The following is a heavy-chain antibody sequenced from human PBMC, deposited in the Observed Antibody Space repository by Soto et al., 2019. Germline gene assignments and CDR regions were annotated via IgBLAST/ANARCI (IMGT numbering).Heavy chain of an antibody. CDR3: ARVGIVVVPAATYYFDY. V-gene: IGHV4-31*03. J-gene: IGHJ4*02. CDR1: GGSISSGGYY. Sequence: KPSETLSLTCTVSGGSISSGGYYWSWIRQHPGKGLEWIGYIYYSGSTYYNPSLKSRVTISVDTSKNQFSLKLSSVTAADTAVYYCARVGIVVVPAATYYFDYWGQGTLVTVSS. D-gene: IGHD2-2*01. CDR2: IYYSGST.